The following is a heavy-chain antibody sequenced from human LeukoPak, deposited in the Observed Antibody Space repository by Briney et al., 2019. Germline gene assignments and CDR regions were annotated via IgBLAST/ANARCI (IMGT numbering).Heavy chain of an antibody. CDR2: ISGSSGRT. D-gene: IGHD6-19*01. Sequence: GGSLRLSCEASGFTFSSFAMNWVRQAPGKGLGWVSAISGSSGRTYYADSVKGRFTISRDNSKNTLYLQMNSLRAEDTAVYYCARDSAIAVANPYYYYGMDVWGQGTTVTVSS. J-gene: IGHJ6*02. V-gene: IGHV3-23*01. CDR1: GFTFSSFA. CDR3: ARDSAIAVANPYYYYGMDV.